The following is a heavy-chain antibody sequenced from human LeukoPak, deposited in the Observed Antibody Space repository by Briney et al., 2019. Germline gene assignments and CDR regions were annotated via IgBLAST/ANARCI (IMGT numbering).Heavy chain of an antibody. CDR1: GGSMSNIYY. V-gene: IGHV4-39*01. CDR2: IFYSGIT. J-gene: IGHJ4*02. D-gene: IGHD6-13*01. Sequence: SETLSLTCNVSGGSMSNIYYWGWIRQPPGKGLEWIGNIFYSGITYYNPSLRSRVTIAIDTSKSQFSLKLTSVTAADTAVYYCARLGPAAGTSFDYWGQGTLVTVSS. CDR3: ARLGPAAGTSFDY.